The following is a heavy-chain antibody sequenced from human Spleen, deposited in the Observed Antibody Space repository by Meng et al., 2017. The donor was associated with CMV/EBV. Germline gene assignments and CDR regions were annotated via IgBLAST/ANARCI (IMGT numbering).Heavy chain of an antibody. D-gene: IGHD3-3*01. CDR1: GFTFSSYW. Sequence: GESLKISCAVSGFTFSSYWMTWVRQVPGKGLEWVASIKQDGSEKYYVDFVKGRFTISRDNAKNSLYLQMHSLRVEDTAVYYCARDYDFWSGYYFPFDYWGQGTLVTVSS. CDR2: IKQDGSEK. V-gene: IGHV3-7*01. J-gene: IGHJ4*02. CDR3: ARDYDFWSGYYFPFDY.